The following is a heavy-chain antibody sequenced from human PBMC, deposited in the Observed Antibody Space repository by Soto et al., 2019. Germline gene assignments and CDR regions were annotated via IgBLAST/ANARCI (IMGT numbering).Heavy chain of an antibody. Sequence: SETLSLTCAVYGGSFIGYYWSWILQPPGKGLEWIGEINHSGSTNYNPSLKSRVTISVDTSKNQFSLKLSSVTAADTAVYYCASRARRYSSSWDMDYYYGMDVWGQGTTVTVSS. CDR2: INHSGST. CDR3: ASRARRYSSSWDMDYYYGMDV. CDR1: GGSFIGYY. D-gene: IGHD6-13*01. J-gene: IGHJ6*02. V-gene: IGHV4-34*01.